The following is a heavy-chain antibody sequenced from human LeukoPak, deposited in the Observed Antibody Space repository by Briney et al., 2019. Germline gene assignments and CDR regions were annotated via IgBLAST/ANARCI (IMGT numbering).Heavy chain of an antibody. V-gene: IGHV3-23*01. CDR1: GFTFSSYA. J-gene: IGHJ6*02. CDR2: ITGSGGNT. D-gene: IGHD6-13*01. Sequence: PGGSLRLSCAASGFTFSSYAMHWVRQAPGKGLEWVSVITGSGGNTYYADSVKGRFTISKDNSKNTVYLQMSSLRVDDTAVYHCAKAASSSWPSYYYGMDVWGQGTTVTVSS. CDR3: AKAASSSWPSYYYGMDV.